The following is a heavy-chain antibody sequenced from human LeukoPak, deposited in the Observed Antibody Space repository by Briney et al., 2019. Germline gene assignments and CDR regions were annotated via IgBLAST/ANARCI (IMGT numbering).Heavy chain of an antibody. V-gene: IGHV3-11*01. CDR2: ISSSGSAR. D-gene: IGHD3-9*01. J-gene: IGHJ4*02. Sequence: GGSLRLSCVASGFTYSDYYINWIRQAPGKGLEWVSYISSSGSARYYTDSAKGRFTISRDNAKNSLYLQMNSLRAEDTAVYYCAREGSSLTGVHYWGQGTLVTVSS. CDR3: AREGSSLTGVHY. CDR1: GFTYSDYY.